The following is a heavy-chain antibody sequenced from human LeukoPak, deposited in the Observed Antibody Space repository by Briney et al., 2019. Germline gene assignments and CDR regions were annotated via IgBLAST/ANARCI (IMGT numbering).Heavy chain of an antibody. CDR3: ASLEDIGYCSSTSCYRDY. Sequence: PSETLSLTCAVCGGSFSGYYWSWIRQPPGKGLEWIGEINHSGSTNYNPSLKSRVTISVDTSKNQFSLKLSSVTAADTAVYYCASLEDIGYCSSTSCYRDYWGQGTLVTVSS. CDR2: INHSGST. CDR1: GGSFSGYY. V-gene: IGHV4-34*01. J-gene: IGHJ4*02. D-gene: IGHD2-2*01.